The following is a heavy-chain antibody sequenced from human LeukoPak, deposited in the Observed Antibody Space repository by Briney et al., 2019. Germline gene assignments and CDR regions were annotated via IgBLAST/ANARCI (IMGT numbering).Heavy chain of an antibody. D-gene: IGHD5-12*01. CDR1: GYSFTSYW. CDR3: ARHQGVATPFDY. V-gene: IGHV5-51*01. J-gene: IGHJ4*02. CDR2: IYPGDSDT. Sequence: GEALKISCKGSGYSFTSYWIGWVRQMPGKGLEGMGMIYPGDSDTRYSPSFPGTATISADKSISTAYLQWSSLKASDTAMYYCARHQGVATPFDYWGQGTLVTVSS.